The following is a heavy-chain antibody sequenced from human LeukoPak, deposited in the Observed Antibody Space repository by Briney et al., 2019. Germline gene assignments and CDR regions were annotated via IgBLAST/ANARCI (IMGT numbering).Heavy chain of an antibody. Sequence: GGSLRLSCAASGCTFSSNAWSWVRQAPGKGLEWVAGISGSGGSTYYAGSVKARFTLYRNNSKNTLYLQMNSLRAEDTAVYHCANDNAQGGATSLVFDIWGQGAMVTVSS. J-gene: IGHJ3*02. CDR3: ANDNAQGGATSLVFDI. CDR1: GCTFSSNA. V-gene: IGHV3-23*01. D-gene: IGHD1-26*01. CDR2: ISGSGGST.